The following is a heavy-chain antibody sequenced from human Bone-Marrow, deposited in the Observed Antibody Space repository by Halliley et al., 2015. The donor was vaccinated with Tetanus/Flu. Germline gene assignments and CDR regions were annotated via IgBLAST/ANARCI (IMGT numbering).Heavy chain of an antibody. Sequence: TLSLTCTISGGSINKYYWSWIRQPPGKGLEWIGYIYYSGSTSYNPSLKSRVTISLDRSNNQVSLRLSSVTAADTAVYYCARTADGSTTFFFPGWFDPWGQGTLVTVSS. CDR2: IYYSGST. CDR3: ARTADGSTTFFFPGWFDP. CDR1: GGSINKYY. J-gene: IGHJ5*02. D-gene: IGHD6-13*01. V-gene: IGHV4-59*01.